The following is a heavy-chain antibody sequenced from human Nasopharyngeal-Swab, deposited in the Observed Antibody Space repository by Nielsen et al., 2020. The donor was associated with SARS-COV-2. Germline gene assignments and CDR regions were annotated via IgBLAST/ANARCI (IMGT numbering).Heavy chain of an antibody. Sequence: SVKVSCKASGYTFTSYGISWVRQAPGQGLEWMGGIIPIFGTANYAQKFQGRVTITADESTSTAYMELSSLRSEDTAVYYCASNGFGELPPDAFDIWGQGTMVTVSS. D-gene: IGHD3-10*01. CDR3: ASNGFGELPPDAFDI. CDR1: GYTFTSYG. J-gene: IGHJ3*02. V-gene: IGHV1-69*13. CDR2: IIPIFGTA.